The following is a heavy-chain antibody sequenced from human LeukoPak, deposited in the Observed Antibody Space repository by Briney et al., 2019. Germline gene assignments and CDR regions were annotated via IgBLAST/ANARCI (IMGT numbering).Heavy chain of an antibody. CDR1: GGSISSYY. D-gene: IGHD3-9*01. Sequence: PSETLSLTCTVSGGSISSYYWSWIRQPPGKGLEWIGYIYYSVSTNYNPSLKSRVTISVDTSKNQFSLKLSPVTAADTAVYYCARHLIPYYDILTGYYYYYGMDVWGQGTTVTVSS. CDR3: ARHLIPYYDILTGYYYYYGMDV. V-gene: IGHV4-59*08. J-gene: IGHJ6*02. CDR2: IYYSVST.